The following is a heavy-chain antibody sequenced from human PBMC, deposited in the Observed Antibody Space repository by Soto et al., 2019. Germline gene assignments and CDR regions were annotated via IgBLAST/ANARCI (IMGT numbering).Heavy chain of an antibody. V-gene: IGHV3-23*01. CDR3: AKDGSYYNFDY. Sequence: GGSLRRSCAASGFTFSSYAMSWVRQAPGKGLEWVSTISGSGGSTYYADSVKGRFTISRDNSKNTLYLQMNSLRAEDTAVYYCAKDGSYYNFDYWGQGTLVTVSS. D-gene: IGHD1-26*01. J-gene: IGHJ4*02. CDR2: ISGSGGST. CDR1: GFTFSSYA.